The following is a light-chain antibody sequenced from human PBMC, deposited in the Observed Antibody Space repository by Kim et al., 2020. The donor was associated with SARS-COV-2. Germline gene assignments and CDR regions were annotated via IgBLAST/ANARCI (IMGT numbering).Light chain of an antibody. V-gene: IGLV10-54*04. CDR1: TNNVGDEG. Sequence: QTATLTCTGNTNNVGDEGTAWLQQHQGHPPKLLSYRNNNRPSGISERFSASRSGNTASLTITGLQPEDEADYYCSAWDRSLTAWVFGGGTQLTVL. CDR3: SAWDRSLTAWV. CDR2: RNN. J-gene: IGLJ2*01.